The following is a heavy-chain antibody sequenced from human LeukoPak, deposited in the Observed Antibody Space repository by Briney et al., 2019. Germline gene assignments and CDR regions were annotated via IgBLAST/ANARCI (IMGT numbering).Heavy chain of an antibody. CDR3: ATEGYTAGRQVVDS. Sequence: SETLSLTCAVYGGSFSAYYWSWVRQPPGKGLEWLGEMTYSGDSNFNPSLKSRVTLSADTFKNQFSLKLSPVTAADTAVYYCATEGYTAGRQVVDSWGQGTLVTVSS. V-gene: IGHV4-34*01. D-gene: IGHD6-6*01. CDR2: MTYSGDS. J-gene: IGHJ4*02. CDR1: GGSFSAYY.